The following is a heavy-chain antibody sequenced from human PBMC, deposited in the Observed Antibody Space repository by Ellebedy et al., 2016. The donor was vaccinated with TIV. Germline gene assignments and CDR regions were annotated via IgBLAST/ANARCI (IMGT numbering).Heavy chain of an antibody. Sequence: GSLRLSCTVSGGSISSSSYYWGWIRQPPGKGLEWIGYIYYSGSTNYNPSLKSRVTISVDTSKNQFSLKLSSVTAADTAVYYCAGDYGDYRRFDYWGQGTLVTVSS. CDR1: GGSISSSSYY. CDR3: AGDYGDYRRFDY. V-gene: IGHV4-61*05. D-gene: IGHD4-17*01. J-gene: IGHJ4*02. CDR2: IYYSGST.